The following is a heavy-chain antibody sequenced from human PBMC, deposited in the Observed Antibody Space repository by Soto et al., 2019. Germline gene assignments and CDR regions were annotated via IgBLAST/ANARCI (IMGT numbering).Heavy chain of an antibody. Sequence: QVQLVQSGAEVKKPGSSVKVSCKASGGTFSSYAINWVRQAPGQGLEWRGGIIPIFGTPNYAQKFQDRVTMTADESTSTAYMELSSLRSEDTAVYYCAKGEKLALTGVWYYFDYWGQGTQVTVSS. CDR3: AKGEKLALTGVWYYFDY. CDR1: GGTFSSYA. D-gene: IGHD1-7*01. V-gene: IGHV1-69*01. CDR2: IIPIFGTP. J-gene: IGHJ4*02.